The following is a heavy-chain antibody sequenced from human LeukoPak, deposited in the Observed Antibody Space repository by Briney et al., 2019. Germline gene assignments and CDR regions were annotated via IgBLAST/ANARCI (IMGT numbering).Heavy chain of an antibody. CDR1: GGSISSYY. CDR3: ARGWSRVGANN. Sequence: PSDTLSLTCTVSGGSISSYYWSWIRQPPGKGLEWIGYIYYSGSTNYNPSLKSRVAISVDTSKNQFSLKLSSVTAADTAVYYCARGWSRVGANNWGQGTLVTVSS. CDR2: IYYSGST. J-gene: IGHJ4*02. D-gene: IGHD1-26*01. V-gene: IGHV4-59*01.